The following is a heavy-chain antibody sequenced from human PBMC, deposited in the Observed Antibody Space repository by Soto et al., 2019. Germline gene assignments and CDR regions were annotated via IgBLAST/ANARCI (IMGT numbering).Heavy chain of an antibody. CDR3: ARGDSTDCSNGVCSFFYKHEMDV. CDR2: VSGYNDKT. CDR1: GYTFTNHG. D-gene: IGHD2-8*01. V-gene: IGHV1-18*04. J-gene: IGHJ6*02. Sequence: ASVKVSCKASGYTFTNHGISWVRQAPGQGLEWMGWVSGYNDKTKSAQKFQGRVTMTTDTSTSTAYMELRSLRSDDTAIYYCARGDSTDCSNGVCSFFYKHEMDVWG.